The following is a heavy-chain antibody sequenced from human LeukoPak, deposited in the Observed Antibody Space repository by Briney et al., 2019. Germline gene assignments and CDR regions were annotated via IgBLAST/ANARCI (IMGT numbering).Heavy chain of an antibody. J-gene: IGHJ4*02. D-gene: IGHD5-18*01. CDR3: ARVSTAISLAIDY. CDR1: GFTFSDYN. V-gene: IGHV3-21*06. CDR2: ISSSSKYI. Sequence: KPGGSLRLSCAASGFTFSDYNMNWVREAPGKGLEWVSVISSSSKYIYYADSVKGRFTISRDNAKNSLYLQMSSLRAEDTAVYYCARVSTAISLAIDYWGQGTLVTVST.